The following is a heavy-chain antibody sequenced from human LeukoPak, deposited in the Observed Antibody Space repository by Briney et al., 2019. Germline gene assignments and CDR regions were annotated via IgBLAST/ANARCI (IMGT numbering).Heavy chain of an antibody. V-gene: IGHV1-18*01. D-gene: IGHD3-22*01. CDR3: ARSMDYYDSSGYPNFDY. CDR2: ISAYNGNT. CDR1: GYTFTSYG. J-gene: IGHJ4*02. Sequence: ASVKVSYKASGYTFTSYGISWVRQAPGQGLEWMGWISAYNGNTNYAQKLQGRVTMTTDTSTSTAYMELRSLRSDDTAVYYCARSMDYYDSSGYPNFDYWGQGTLVTVSS.